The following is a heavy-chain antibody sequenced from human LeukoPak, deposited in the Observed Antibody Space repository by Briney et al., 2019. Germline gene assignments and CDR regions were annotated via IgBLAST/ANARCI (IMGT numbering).Heavy chain of an antibody. CDR2: IIPILGIA. Sequence: SVKVSCKASGGTFSSYAISWVRQAPGQGLEWMGRIIPILGIANYAQKFQGRVTITADKSTSTAYMELSSLRSEDTAVYYCAREAQYYDYVWGSYRETYYFDYWGQGTLVTVSS. J-gene: IGHJ4*02. CDR1: GGTFSSYA. V-gene: IGHV1-69*04. D-gene: IGHD3-16*01. CDR3: AREAQYYDYVWGSYRETYYFDY.